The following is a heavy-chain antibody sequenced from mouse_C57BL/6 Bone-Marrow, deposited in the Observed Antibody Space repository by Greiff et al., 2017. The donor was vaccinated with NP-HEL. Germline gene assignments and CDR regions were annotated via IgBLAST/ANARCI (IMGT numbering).Heavy chain of an antibody. CDR2: ILPSIGRT. Sequence: QVQLQQSGSELRSPGSSVKLSCKDFDSEVFPIAYMSWVRQKPGHGFEWIGGILPSIGRTIYGEKFEDKATLDADTLSNTAYLELNSLTSEDSAIYYCARRGPYYSNYDYAMDYWGQGTSVTVSS. CDR1: DSEVFPIAY. D-gene: IGHD2-5*01. CDR3: ARRGPYYSNYDYAMDY. J-gene: IGHJ4*01. V-gene: IGHV15-2*01.